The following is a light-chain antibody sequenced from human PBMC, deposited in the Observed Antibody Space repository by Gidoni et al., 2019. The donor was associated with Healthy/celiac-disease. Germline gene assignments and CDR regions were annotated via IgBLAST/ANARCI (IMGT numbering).Light chain of an antibody. Sequence: QSALTQPASVSGSPGQSITISCTGTSSDVGSYNLVSWYQQHPGKAPKLMIYEVSKRPSGVSNRFSGSKSGNTASLTISGLQAEDEADYYCCSYAGXSTFWVFGG. CDR3: CSYAGXSTFWV. CDR1: SSDVGSYNL. CDR2: EVS. V-gene: IGLV2-23*02. J-gene: IGLJ3*02.